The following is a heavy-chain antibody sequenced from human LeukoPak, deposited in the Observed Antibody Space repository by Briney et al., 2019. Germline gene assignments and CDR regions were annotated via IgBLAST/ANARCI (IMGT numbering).Heavy chain of an antibody. V-gene: IGHV4-61*02. CDR1: GGSISSGSYY. J-gene: IGHJ5*02. CDR3: ARDLAAAGDNWFDP. D-gene: IGHD6-13*01. Sequence: SETLSLTCTVSGGSISSGSYYWSWIRQPAGKGLEWIGRIYTSGSTNYNPSLKSRVTISVDTSKNQFSLKLSSVTAADTAVYYCARDLAAAGDNWFDPWGQGTLVTVSS. CDR2: IYTSGST.